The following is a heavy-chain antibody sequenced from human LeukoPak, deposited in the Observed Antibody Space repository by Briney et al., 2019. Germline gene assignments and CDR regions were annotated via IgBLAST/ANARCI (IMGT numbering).Heavy chain of an antibody. Sequence: PAESLRLTCEANGFTVSTYWMDWIRQASGKGLMWVSRISSDGSSTIYADSVKGRFTISRDSAKNTLYLQMNSLRAEDTAVYYCARIKEGAFDIWGQGTMVTVSS. V-gene: IGHV3-74*01. J-gene: IGHJ3*02. CDR1: GFTVSTYW. CDR2: ISSDGSST. CDR3: ARIKEGAFDI.